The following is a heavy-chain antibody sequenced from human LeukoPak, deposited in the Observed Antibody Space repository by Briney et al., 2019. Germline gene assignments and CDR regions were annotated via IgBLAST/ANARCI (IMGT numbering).Heavy chain of an antibody. Sequence: ASVKVSCKASGYTFTSYGISWVRQAPGQGLEWMGWISAYNGNTNYAQKLQGRVTMTTDTSTGTAYMELRSLRSDDTAVYYCARERGRYYYDSRGRSGAFDIWGQGTMVTVSS. D-gene: IGHD3-22*01. CDR3: ARERGRYYYDSRGRSGAFDI. J-gene: IGHJ3*02. CDR2: ISAYNGNT. V-gene: IGHV1-18*01. CDR1: GYTFTSYG.